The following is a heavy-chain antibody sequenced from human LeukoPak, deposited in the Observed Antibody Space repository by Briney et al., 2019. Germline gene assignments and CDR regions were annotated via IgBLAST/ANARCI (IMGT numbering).Heavy chain of an antibody. V-gene: IGHV3-53*01. CDR3: ARARYYDSTGYGALDI. D-gene: IGHD3-22*01. CDR1: GFTVSSNY. CDR2: IYSGGST. Sequence: GRSLRLSCAASGFTVSSNYMSWVRQAPGKGLEWVSAIYSGGSTYYADSVKGRFSISRDNSKNTLYLQMNSLRAEDTAVYYCARARYYDSTGYGALDIWGQGTMVTVSS. J-gene: IGHJ3*02.